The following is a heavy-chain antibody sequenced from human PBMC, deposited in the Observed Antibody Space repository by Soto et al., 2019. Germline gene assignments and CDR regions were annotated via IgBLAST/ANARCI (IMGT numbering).Heavy chain of an antibody. CDR2: IYYSGST. CDR1: GGSISSGGYY. CDR3: ARALSRSGYNWFDP. J-gene: IGHJ5*02. D-gene: IGHD3-3*01. Sequence: SETLSLTCTVSGGSISSGGYYWSWIRQHPGKGLEWIGYIYYSGSTYYNPSLKSRVTISVDTSKNQFSLKLSSVTAADTAVYYCARALSRSGYNWFDPWGQGTLVTVSS. V-gene: IGHV4-31*03.